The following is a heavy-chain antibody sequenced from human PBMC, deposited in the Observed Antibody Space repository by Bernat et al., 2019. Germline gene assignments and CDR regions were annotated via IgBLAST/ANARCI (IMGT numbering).Heavy chain of an antibody. Sequence: QVQLVESGGGVVQPGRSLRPSCAASGFTFSSYAMHWVRQAPGKGLEWVAFISYDGSNKYYADSVKGRFTISRDNSKNTLYLQMNSLRAEDTAVYYCAREAPYSSSWYKDYYYGMDVWGQGTTVTVSS. CDR3: AREAPYSSSWYKDYYYGMDV. V-gene: IGHV3-30-3*01. D-gene: IGHD6-13*01. J-gene: IGHJ6*02. CDR2: ISYDGSNK. CDR1: GFTFSSYA.